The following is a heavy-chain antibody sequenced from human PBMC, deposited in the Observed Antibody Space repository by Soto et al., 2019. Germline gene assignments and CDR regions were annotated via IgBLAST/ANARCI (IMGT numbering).Heavy chain of an antibody. D-gene: IGHD1-1*01. CDR2: ISAGDIT. J-gene: IGHJ4*01. Sequence: EVQLLESGGGLVQPGESLRLSCAASGFTSSSFAMNWVRQGPGKGLEWVSTISAGDITFYADSVKGRFTISRDSSKNTLFLHMNGLRAGDTALYYCAKAPGGNFYDWHFHYWGRGTLVTVSS. V-gene: IGHV3-23*01. CDR1: GFTSSSFA. CDR3: AKAPGGNFYDWHFHY.